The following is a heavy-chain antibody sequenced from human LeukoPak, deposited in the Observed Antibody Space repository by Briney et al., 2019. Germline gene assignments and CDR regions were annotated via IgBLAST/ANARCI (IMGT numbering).Heavy chain of an antibody. Sequence: SETLSLTCTVSGGSISSGSYYWSWIRQPAGKGLEWIGRIYTSGSTNYNPSLKSRVTISVDTSKNQFSLKLSSVTAADTAVYYCARGLWFGDENPPYFDYWGQGTLVTVSS. CDR1: GGSISSGSYY. V-gene: IGHV4-61*02. D-gene: IGHD3-10*01. CDR2: IYTSGST. CDR3: ARGLWFGDENPPYFDY. J-gene: IGHJ4*02.